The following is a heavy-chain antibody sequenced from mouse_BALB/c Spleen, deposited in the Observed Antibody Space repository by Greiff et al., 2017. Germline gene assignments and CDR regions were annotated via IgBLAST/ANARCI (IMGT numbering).Heavy chain of an antibody. Sequence: EVKLVESGGGLVQPGGSRKLSCAASGFTFSSFGMHWVRQAPEKGLEWVAYISSGSSTIYYADTVKGRFTISRDNPKNTLFLQMTSLRSEDTAMYYCARSPYYDYYAMDYWGQGTSVTVSS. V-gene: IGHV5-17*02. CDR2: ISSGSSTI. CDR3: ARSPYYDYYAMDY. J-gene: IGHJ4*01. D-gene: IGHD1-1*01. CDR1: GFTFSSFG.